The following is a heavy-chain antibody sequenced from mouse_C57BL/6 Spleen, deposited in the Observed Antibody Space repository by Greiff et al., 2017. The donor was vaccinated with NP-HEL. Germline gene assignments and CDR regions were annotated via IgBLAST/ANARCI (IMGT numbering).Heavy chain of an antibody. CDR3: ARSSTGTRAMDY. CDR1: GFTFTDYY. D-gene: IGHD4-1*02. Sequence: EVKLVESGGGLVQPGGSLSLSCAASGFTFTDYYMSWVRQPPGKALEWLGFFRNKANGYTTEYSASVKGRFTISRDNSQSILYLQMNDLRAEDSATYYCARSSTGTRAMDYWGQGTSVTVSS. J-gene: IGHJ4*01. CDR2: FRNKANGYTT. V-gene: IGHV7-3*01.